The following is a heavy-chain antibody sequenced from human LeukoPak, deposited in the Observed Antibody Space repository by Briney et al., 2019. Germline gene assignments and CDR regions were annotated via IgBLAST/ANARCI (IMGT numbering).Heavy chain of an antibody. V-gene: IGHV3-11*01. CDR3: AKDLGVYCSTPSCPADY. CDR1: GFTFSDYY. CDR2: ISSGGSTI. J-gene: IGHJ4*02. Sequence: GGSLRLSCAASGFTFSDYYMSWIRQAPGEGLEWVSYISSGGSTIYYADSVKGRFTISRDNAKNSLFLQMNSLRADDTAVYYCAKDLGVYCSTPSCPADYWGQGTLVTVSS. D-gene: IGHD2-2*01.